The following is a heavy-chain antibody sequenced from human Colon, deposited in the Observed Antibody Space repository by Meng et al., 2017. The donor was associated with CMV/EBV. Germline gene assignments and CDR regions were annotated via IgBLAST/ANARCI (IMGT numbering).Heavy chain of an antibody. CDR1: SGSISNTNSF. CDR2: VDYSGTA. Sequence: SETLSLTCTVSSGSISNTNSFWGWIRQPPGKGLEWIGSVDYSGTAYYNPSLRSRVTISVDTSKNQFSLTLRSVTATDTAVYFCARHLVILPAGYRRPGPKFEDWGQGTLVTVSS. D-gene: IGHD2-2*01. CDR3: ARHLVILPAGYRRPGPKFED. V-gene: IGHV4-39*01. J-gene: IGHJ4*02.